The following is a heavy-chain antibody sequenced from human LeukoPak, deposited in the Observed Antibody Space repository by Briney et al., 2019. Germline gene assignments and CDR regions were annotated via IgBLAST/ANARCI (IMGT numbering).Heavy chain of an antibody. CDR2: ISGSGGST. CDR1: GFTFSSYA. Sequence: GGSLRLSCAASGFTFSSYAMSWVRQAPGKGLEWVSAISGSGGSTYYADSVKGRFTISRGNSKNTLYLQMNSLRAEDTAVYYCAKDIKYCSGGSCSSWFDYWGQGTLVTVSS. CDR3: AKDIKYCSGGSCSSWFDY. V-gene: IGHV3-23*01. J-gene: IGHJ4*02. D-gene: IGHD2-15*01.